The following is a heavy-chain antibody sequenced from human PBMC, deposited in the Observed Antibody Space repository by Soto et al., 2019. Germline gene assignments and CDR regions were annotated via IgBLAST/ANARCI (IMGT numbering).Heavy chain of an antibody. J-gene: IGHJ4*02. Sequence: EVQLVESGGGLVKPGGSLRLSCAASGFTFSNAWMSWVRQAPGKGLEWVGHIKTNPDGATTDYTAPVKGRFTISSDDSEKTLYLQLTSLKAADAAVYYCTTDGPTGRMREGYFEYWGQGILVTVSA. V-gene: IGHV3-15*01. CDR1: GFTFSNAW. CDR2: IKTNPDGATT. D-gene: IGHD2-15*01. CDR3: TTDGPTGRMREGYFEY.